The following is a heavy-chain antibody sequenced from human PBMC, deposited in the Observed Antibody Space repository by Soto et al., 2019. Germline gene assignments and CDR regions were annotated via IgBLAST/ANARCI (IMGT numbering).Heavy chain of an antibody. CDR2: ISGSGGST. V-gene: IGHV3-23*01. CDR1: GFTFSSYA. CDR3: AKPLVVAAPDKDYYYYYGMDV. J-gene: IGHJ6*02. Sequence: EVQLLESGGGLVQPGGSLRLSCAASGFTFSSYAMSWVRQAPGKGLEWVSAISGSGGSTYYADSVKGRFTISRDNSKNTLYLQMNSLRAEDTAVYYCAKPLVVAAPDKDYYYYYGMDVWGQGTTVTVSS. D-gene: IGHD2-15*01.